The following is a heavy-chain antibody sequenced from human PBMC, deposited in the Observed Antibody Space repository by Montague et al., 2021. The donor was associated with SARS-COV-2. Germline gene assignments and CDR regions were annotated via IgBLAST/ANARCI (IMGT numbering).Heavy chain of an antibody. V-gene: IGHV4-34*01. J-gene: IGHJ4*02. CDR1: GGSFSGYY. CDR2: INHSGST. CDR3: ARANGYYFDY. Sequence: SETLSLTCAVYGGSFSGYYWSWIRQPPGKGLEWIREINHSGSTNYNPSLKSRVTISVDTSKNQFSLKLSSVTAADTAVYYCARANGYYFDYWGQGTLVTVSS. D-gene: IGHD2-8*01.